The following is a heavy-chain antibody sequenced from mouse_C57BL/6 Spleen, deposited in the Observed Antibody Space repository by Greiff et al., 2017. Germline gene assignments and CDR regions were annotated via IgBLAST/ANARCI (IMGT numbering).Heavy chain of an antibody. Sequence: QVQLQQSGAELVRPGASVTLSCKASGYTFTAYAMHWVKQTPVHGLEWIGAIDPDTGGTAYNQKFKGKAILTADKSSSTAYMELRRLTSEDSAVYYCTRSPFITTVVPYWGQGTLVTVSA. D-gene: IGHD1-1*01. CDR1: GYTFTAYA. J-gene: IGHJ3*01. V-gene: IGHV1-15*01. CDR3: TRSPFITTVVPY. CDR2: IDPDTGGT.